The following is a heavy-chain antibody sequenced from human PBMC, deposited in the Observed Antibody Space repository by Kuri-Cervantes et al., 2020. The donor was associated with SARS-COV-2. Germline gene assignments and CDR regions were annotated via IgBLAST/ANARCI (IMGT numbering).Heavy chain of an antibody. D-gene: IGHD2-2*02. J-gene: IGHJ6*03. CDR1: GFTFDDYA. CDR3: AKGHCSSTSCYSYYYYYMDV. Sequence: GGSLRLSCTATGFTFDDYAMHWVRQAPGKGLEWVSLISWDGGSTYYADSVKGRFTISRDNSKNSLYLQMNSLRAEDTALYYCAKGHCSSTSCYSYYYYYMDVRGKGTTVTVSS. V-gene: IGHV3-43D*03. CDR2: ISWDGGST.